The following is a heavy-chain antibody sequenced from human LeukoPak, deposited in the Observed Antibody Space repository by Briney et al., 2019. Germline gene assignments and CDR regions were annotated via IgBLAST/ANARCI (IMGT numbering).Heavy chain of an antibody. J-gene: IGHJ4*02. D-gene: IGHD1-14*01. Sequence: ASVKVSCKGSGYTFDRYGVTWVRQAPGQGLEWMGWISTYSGDTIYAQKIQGRVTMTADTSTNTVYMDLRSLRSDDTAVYYCARDLGHCRNVVCSSSAYWGPGTLVTVSS. CDR1: GYTFDRYG. V-gene: IGHV1-18*01. CDR3: ARDLGHCRNVVCSSSAY. CDR2: ISTYSGDT.